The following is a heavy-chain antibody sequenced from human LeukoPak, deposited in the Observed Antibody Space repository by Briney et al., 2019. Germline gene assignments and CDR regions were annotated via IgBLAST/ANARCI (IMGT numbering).Heavy chain of an antibody. V-gene: IGHV4-59*08. Sequence: SETLSLTCTVSGGSNYWSWIRQPPGKGLEWIAYIHYTGSPNYNPSLKSRVTISIDTSKNQFSLKLNSVTAADTAVYYCARHSNWNGGVDWFDPWGQGTQVTVSS. D-gene: IGHD1-20*01. CDR3: ARHSNWNGGVDWFDP. CDR1: GGSNY. CDR2: IHYTGSP. J-gene: IGHJ5*02.